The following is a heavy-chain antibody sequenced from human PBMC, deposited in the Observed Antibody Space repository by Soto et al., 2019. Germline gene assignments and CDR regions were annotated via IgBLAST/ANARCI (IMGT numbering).Heavy chain of an antibody. CDR2: IVPMSGTP. Sequence: QVQLVQSGAEVKKPGSSVKVSCKVSGATFRTNPIAWVRQAPGQGLEWMGGIVPMSGTPKYAQKFQDRVTIIADESTSTAYMELGTLSSEDTAIYYCARKGGGDCPGGGCFSLDFWGQGTLITVSS. CDR1: GATFRTNP. V-gene: IGHV1-69*01. D-gene: IGHD2-15*01. CDR3: ARKGGGDCPGGGCFSLDF. J-gene: IGHJ4*02.